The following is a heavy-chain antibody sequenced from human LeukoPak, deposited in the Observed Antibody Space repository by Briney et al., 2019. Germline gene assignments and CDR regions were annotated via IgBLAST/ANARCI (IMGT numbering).Heavy chain of an antibody. J-gene: IGHJ4*02. Sequence: SETLSLTCTVSGGSISSSSYYWGWIRQPPGKGLEWIGGIYYSGSTYHNPSLKSRGTMSVDTSKNQFSLKLSSVTAADTAVYYCARQVGGSGYPYYFDYWGQGTLVTVSS. V-gene: IGHV4-39*01. CDR2: IYYSGST. CDR3: ARQVGGSGYPYYFDY. D-gene: IGHD3-22*01. CDR1: GGSISSSSYY.